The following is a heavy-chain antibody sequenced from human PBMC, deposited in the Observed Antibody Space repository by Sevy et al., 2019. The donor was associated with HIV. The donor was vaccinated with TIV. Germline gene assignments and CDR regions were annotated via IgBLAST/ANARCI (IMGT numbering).Heavy chain of an antibody. CDR3: AKDGGVNWDQYYFDS. V-gene: IGHV3-23*01. D-gene: IGHD2-8*02. CDR2: ISGTGAST. J-gene: IGHJ4*02. Sequence: GESLRLSCSASGFRFSSYGMTWVRQAPGKGLEWVSSISGTGASTDYADSVNGRFTISRDNSRNTLFLQMNTLRAEDTAVYYCAKDGGVNWDQYYFDSWGQGTLVTVSS. CDR1: GFRFSSYG.